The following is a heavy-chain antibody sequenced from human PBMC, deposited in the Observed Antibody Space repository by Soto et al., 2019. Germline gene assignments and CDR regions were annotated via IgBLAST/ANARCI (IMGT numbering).Heavy chain of an antibody. Sequence: PGESLKISCKGSGYSFTSYWIGWVRQMPGKGLEWMGIIYPGDSDTRYSPSFQGQVTISADKSISTAYLQWSSLKASDTAMYYCASSKQDPGGDILTGSGATHYYYYGMDVWGQGTTVTVSS. CDR2: IYPGDSDT. V-gene: IGHV5-51*01. CDR1: GYSFTSYW. CDR3: ASSKQDPGGDILTGSGATHYYYYGMDV. J-gene: IGHJ6*02. D-gene: IGHD3-9*01.